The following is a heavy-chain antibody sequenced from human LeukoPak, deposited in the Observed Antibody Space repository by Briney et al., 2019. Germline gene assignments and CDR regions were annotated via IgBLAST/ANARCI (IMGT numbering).Heavy chain of an antibody. Sequence: PGGSLRLSCAASGFTFSSYSMNWVRQAPGKGLEWVSSISSSSSYIYDADSVKGRFTISRDNAKNSLFLQMNSLRAEDTAVYYCARGKEPVAGSLSHFDYWGQGTLVTVSS. D-gene: IGHD6-19*01. CDR2: ISSSSSYI. CDR3: ARGKEPVAGSLSHFDY. V-gene: IGHV3-21*01. CDR1: GFTFSSYS. J-gene: IGHJ4*02.